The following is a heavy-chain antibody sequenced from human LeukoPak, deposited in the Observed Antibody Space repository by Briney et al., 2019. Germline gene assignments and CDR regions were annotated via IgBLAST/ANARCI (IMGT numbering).Heavy chain of an antibody. V-gene: IGHV3-23*01. CDR2: ISGSGRTT. CDR1: GFTFSTNA. Sequence: GSLRLSCSASGFTFSTNAMNWVRQAPGKGLEWVSSISGSGRTTDYADSLKGRFTISRDNSKNTLYLQMNSLRADDTALYYCTLRTDYWGQGTRVTVSS. J-gene: IGHJ4*02. CDR3: TLRTDY.